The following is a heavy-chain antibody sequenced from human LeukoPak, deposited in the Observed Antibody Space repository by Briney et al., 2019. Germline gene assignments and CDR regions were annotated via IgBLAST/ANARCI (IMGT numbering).Heavy chain of an antibody. CDR2: ITASGNTA. D-gene: IGHD6-19*01. Sequence: GGSLRLSCTASGFTFSSYAMSWVRQAPGMGLDWVSGITASGNTAYYADSVKGRFTISRDNSKNTLYLQMNSLRAEDTAVYYCAKDVRSSGWYKDSWGQGTLVPVSS. J-gene: IGHJ4*02. CDR3: AKDVRSSGWYKDS. V-gene: IGHV3-23*01. CDR1: GFTFSSYA.